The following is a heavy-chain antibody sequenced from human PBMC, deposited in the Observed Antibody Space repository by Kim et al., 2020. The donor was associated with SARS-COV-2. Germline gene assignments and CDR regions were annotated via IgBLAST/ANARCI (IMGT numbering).Heavy chain of an antibody. D-gene: IGHD3-3*01. CDR3: ASRIRTRKNYDFWSGYYTPLTDSYFDY. CDR2: INHSGST. J-gene: IGHJ4*02. V-gene: IGHV4-34*01. Sequence: SETLSLTCAVYGGSFSGYYWSWIRQPPGKGLEWIGEINHSGSTNYNPSLKSRVTISVDTSKNQFSLKLSSVTAADTAVYYCASRIRTRKNYDFWSGYYTPLTDSYFDYWGQGTLVTVSS. CDR1: GGSFSGYY.